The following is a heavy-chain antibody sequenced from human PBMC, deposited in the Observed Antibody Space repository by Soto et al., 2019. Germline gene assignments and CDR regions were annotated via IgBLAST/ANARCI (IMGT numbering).Heavy chain of an antibody. Sequence: SGPTLLNPTQTLTLTCTFSGFSLSTSGVGVGWIRQPPGKALEWLALIYWDDDKRYSPSLKSRLTITKDTSKNQVVLTMTNMDVWGKGTTVTVSSGKFYYCARVGYSSGWDYYYYHYMDVWGKGTTVTVSS. CDR3: VSSGKFYYCARVGYSSGWDYYYYHYMDV. CDR2: IYWDDDK. CDR1: GFSLSTSGVG. V-gene: IGHV2-5*02. J-gene: IGHJ6*03. D-gene: IGHD6-19*01.